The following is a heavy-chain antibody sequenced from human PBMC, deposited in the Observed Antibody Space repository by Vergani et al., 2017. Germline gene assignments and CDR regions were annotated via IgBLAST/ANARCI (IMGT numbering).Heavy chain of an antibody. V-gene: IGHV4-61*02. CDR2: VYTSGMT. CDR1: GGSINTGAYY. J-gene: IGHJ4*02. Sequence: QVQLQESGPRLVRPSQTLSLTCTVSGGSINTGAYYWSWIRQPAGKGLELIGRVYTSGMTNYNPSLKSRVTILVDRSKSQLSLKLTSVTAGDTAVYYCASEDRYCSSTSCYQGWGQGTLVTVSS. D-gene: IGHD2-2*01. CDR3: ASEDRYCSSTSCYQG.